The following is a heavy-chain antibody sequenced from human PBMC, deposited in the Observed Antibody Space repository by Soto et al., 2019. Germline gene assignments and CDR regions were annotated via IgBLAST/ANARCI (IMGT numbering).Heavy chain of an antibody. CDR3: ARQMGVNYYDSSGPLAFDI. J-gene: IGHJ3*02. V-gene: IGHV3-48*03. CDR1: GFTFSSYE. D-gene: IGHD3-22*01. CDR2: ISSSGSTI. Sequence: PGGSLRLSCAASGFTFSSYEMNWVRQAPGKGLEWVSYISSSGSTIYYADSVKGRFTISRDNAKNSLYLQMNSLRAEDTAVYYCARQMGVNYYDSSGPLAFDIWGQGTMVTVSS.